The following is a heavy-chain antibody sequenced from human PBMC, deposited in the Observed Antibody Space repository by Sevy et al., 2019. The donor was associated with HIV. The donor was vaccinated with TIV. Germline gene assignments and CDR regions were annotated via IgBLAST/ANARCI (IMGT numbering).Heavy chain of an antibody. J-gene: IGHJ4*02. CDR3: VRVRAFLLFGELPRYRFDS. CDR1: GFTLNSYW. Sequence: GGSLRLSCVASGFTLNSYWMSWVRQVPGQGLEWVADIKQDGSDKNYLDSVKGRFTISRDNAKKSLYLQMNNLRVEDTALYYCVRVRAFLLFGELPRYRFDSWGQGTLLTVSS. V-gene: IGHV3-7*04. D-gene: IGHD3-10*01. CDR2: IKQDGSDK.